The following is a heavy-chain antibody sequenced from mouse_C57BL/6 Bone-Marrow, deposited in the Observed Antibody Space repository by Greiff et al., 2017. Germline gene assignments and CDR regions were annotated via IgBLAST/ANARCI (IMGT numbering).Heavy chain of an antibody. Sequence: LVESGAELMKPGASVKLSCKATGYTFTGYWIEWIGEILPGSGSTNYNEKFKGKATFTADTSSNTAYMQLSSLTTEDSAIYYSARELLNYALEYWGEGTSDTVSS. V-gene: IGHV1-9*01. J-gene: IGHJ4*01. CDR2: ILPGSGST. CDR1: GYTFTGYW. CDR3: ARELLNYALEY. D-gene: IGHD1-1*01.